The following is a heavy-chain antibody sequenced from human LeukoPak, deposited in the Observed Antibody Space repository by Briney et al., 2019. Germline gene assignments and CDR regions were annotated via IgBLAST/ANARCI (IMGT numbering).Heavy chain of an antibody. J-gene: IGHJ4*02. Sequence: KVSGPTLVKPAQTLTLTCTFSGFSLSTSGMAVGWIRQPPGKALEWLALIYWNDDKRYSPSLKSRLTITKDTSKNQVVLTMTNMDPVDTASYYCAHRVVELDYFDSWGQGTLVTVSS. CDR3: AHRVVELDYFDS. D-gene: IGHD2-8*02. CDR2: IYWNDDK. V-gene: IGHV2-5*01. CDR1: GFSLSTSGMA.